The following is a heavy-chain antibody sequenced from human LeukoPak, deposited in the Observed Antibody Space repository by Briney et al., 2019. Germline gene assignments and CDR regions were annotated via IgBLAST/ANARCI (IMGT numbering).Heavy chain of an antibody. J-gene: IGHJ4*02. D-gene: IGHD1-26*01. CDR1: GFSFSYYG. CDR2: ISYDGSDK. Sequence: GGSLRLSCAASGFSFSYYGAHWVRQAPGKGLEWVALISYDGSDKYFADSVKGRFSISRDNSQKTLYLQMNSLISEDTAIYYCAKDMRPYSGDRSFLFDQWGQGTLVIVSS. V-gene: IGHV3-30*18. CDR3: AKDMRPYSGDRSFLFDQ.